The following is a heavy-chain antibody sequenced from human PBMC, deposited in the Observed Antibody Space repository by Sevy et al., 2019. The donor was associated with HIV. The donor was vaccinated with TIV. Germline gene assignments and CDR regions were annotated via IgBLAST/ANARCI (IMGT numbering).Heavy chain of an antibody. CDR2: INHSGGST. V-gene: IGHV3-23*01. CDR1: GFTFSSYA. J-gene: IGHJ6*02. Sequence: GGSLRLSCAASGFTFSSYAMNWVRQAPGKGLEWVSAINHSGGSTYYADSVKGRFTISRDNSKNMLYLQMNSLRAEDTAVYYCAKGTLVVPAVIYYYYGMDVWGQGTTVTVSS. D-gene: IGHD2-2*02. CDR3: AKGTLVVPAVIYYYYGMDV.